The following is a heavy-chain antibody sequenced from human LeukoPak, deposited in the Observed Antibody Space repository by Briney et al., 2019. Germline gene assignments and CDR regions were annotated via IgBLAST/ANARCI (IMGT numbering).Heavy chain of an antibody. Sequence: GGSLRLSCAASGFTFSSYWMHWVRQAPGKGLVWVSRISKDGSSTYYADSVKGRFTISRDNAKNTLYLQMNSLRAGDTAVYYCARDEVGVGATHDYWGQGTLVTVSS. CDR1: GFTFSSYW. V-gene: IGHV3-74*01. CDR3: ARDEVGVGATHDY. CDR2: ISKDGSST. D-gene: IGHD1-26*01. J-gene: IGHJ4*02.